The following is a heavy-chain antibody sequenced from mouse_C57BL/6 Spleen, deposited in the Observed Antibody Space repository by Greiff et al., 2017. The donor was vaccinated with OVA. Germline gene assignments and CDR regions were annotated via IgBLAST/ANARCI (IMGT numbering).Heavy chain of an antibody. CDR2: ISYDGSN. D-gene: IGHD4-1*01. J-gene: IGHJ2*01. CDR1: GYSITSGYY. CDR3: ARENWDGRGFDY. Sequence: VQLKESGPGLVKPSQSLSLTCSVTGYSITSGYYWNWIRQFPGNKLEWMGYISYDGSNNYNPSPKNRISITRDTSKNQFFLKLNSVTTEDTATYYCARENWDGRGFDYWGQGTTLTVSS. V-gene: IGHV3-6*01.